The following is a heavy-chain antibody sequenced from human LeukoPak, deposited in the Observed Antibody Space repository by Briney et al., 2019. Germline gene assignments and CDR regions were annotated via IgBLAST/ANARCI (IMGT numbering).Heavy chain of an antibody. V-gene: IGHV4-59*01. CDR2: IYYSGST. J-gene: IGHJ4*02. D-gene: IGHD3-22*01. CDR1: GGSISSYY. CDR3: ARGAIYYYDSSGYYYYFDY. Sequence: SETLSLTCTVSGGSISSYYWSWIRQPPGKGLEWIGYIYYSGSTNYNPSLKSRVAISVDTSKNQFSLKLSSVTAADTAVYYCARGAIYYYDSSGYYYYFDYWGQGTLVTVSS.